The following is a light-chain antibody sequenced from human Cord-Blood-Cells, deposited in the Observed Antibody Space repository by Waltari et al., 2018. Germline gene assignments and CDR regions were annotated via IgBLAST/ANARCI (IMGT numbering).Light chain of an antibody. CDR2: AAS. V-gene: IGKV1-39*01. Sequence: DIQMTQPRSSLSASVGDRVTTTCRASQSISSYLNWYQQKPGKAPKLLIYAASSLQSGVPSRFSGSGSGTDFTLTISSLQPEDFATYYCQQSYSTPRTFGPGTKVDIK. J-gene: IGKJ3*01. CDR1: QSISSY. CDR3: QQSYSTPRT.